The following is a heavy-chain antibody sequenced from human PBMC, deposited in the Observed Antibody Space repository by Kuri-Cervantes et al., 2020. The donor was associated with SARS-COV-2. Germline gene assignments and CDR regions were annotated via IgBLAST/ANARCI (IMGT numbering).Heavy chain of an antibody. CDR1: GFTFDDYA. Sequence: SLKISCAASGFTFDDYAMHWVRQAPGKGLEWVSDISWNSGSIGYADSVKGRFTISRDNAKNSLYLQMNSLRAEDTAVYYCAKSGYDFPNPHDAFDIWGQGTMVTVSS. D-gene: IGHD5-12*01. J-gene: IGHJ3*02. V-gene: IGHV3-9*01. CDR2: ISWNSGSI. CDR3: AKSGYDFPNPHDAFDI.